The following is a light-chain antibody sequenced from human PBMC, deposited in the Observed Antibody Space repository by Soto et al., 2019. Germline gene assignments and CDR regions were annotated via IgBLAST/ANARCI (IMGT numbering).Light chain of an antibody. V-gene: IGLV2-14*01. CDR2: DVN. J-gene: IGLJ1*01. CDR3: SSLTTSSTYV. Sequence: QSALSQPASVSGSPGQPITISCTGTSSDVGGYNSLSWYQQHPGKVPKLMIYDVNNRPSGVSYRFSGSKSGNTASLTISGLQAEDEADYYCSSLTTSSTYVFGSGTKLTVL. CDR1: SSDVGGYNS.